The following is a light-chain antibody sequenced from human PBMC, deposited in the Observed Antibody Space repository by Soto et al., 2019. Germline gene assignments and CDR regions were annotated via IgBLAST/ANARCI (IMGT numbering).Light chain of an antibody. V-gene: IGKV1-33*01. Sequence: DIPMTQSPSSLSASVGDRVTITCQASDDISNYLNWYQQKPGKAPKVLIYDASHLESGVPSRFSGGGSGTEFTFTISSLQAEDIATYYCHQYANLPLTFGPGTKVDIK. CDR3: HQYANLPLT. J-gene: IGKJ3*01. CDR2: DAS. CDR1: DDISNY.